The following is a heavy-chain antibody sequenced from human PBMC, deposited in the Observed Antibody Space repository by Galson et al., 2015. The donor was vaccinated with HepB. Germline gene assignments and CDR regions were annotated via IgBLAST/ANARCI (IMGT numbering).Heavy chain of an antibody. CDR1: GFTVSSSH. D-gene: IGHD1-26*01. CDR2: LYSGGDT. CDR3: VRDGYASGRDFYYYGMDL. Sequence: SLRLSCAASGFTVSSSHMSWVRQAPGKGLEWISLLYSGGDTYYAGSVKGRFTISRHNSENTIYLQMNSLTVEDTAIYYCVRDGYASGRDFYYYGMDLWGQGTTVTVPS. V-gene: IGHV3-53*04. J-gene: IGHJ6*02.